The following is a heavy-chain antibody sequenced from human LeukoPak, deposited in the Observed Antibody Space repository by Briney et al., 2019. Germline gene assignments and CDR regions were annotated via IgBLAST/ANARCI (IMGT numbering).Heavy chain of an antibody. CDR3: ATRIAVAGIYDY. CDR1: GGSISNSCYY. J-gene: IGHJ4*02. D-gene: IGHD6-19*01. V-gene: IGHV4-39*01. CDR2: IYYSGST. Sequence: PSETLSLTCTVSGGSISNSCYYWGWIRQPPRKGLEWVGSIYYSGSTYYNPSLKSRVTISVDTSKNQFSLKLSSVTAADTAVYYCATRIAVAGIYDYWGQGTLVTVSS.